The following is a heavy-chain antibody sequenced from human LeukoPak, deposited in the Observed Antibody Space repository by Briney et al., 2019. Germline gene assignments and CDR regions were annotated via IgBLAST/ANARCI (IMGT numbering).Heavy chain of an antibody. CDR2: IYYSGST. D-gene: IGHD5-12*01. J-gene: IGHJ5*02. V-gene: IGHV4-31*03. CDR3: ARDRGGGYDYGPQTENWFDP. Sequence: SETLSLTCTVSGGSISSGGYYWSWIRQHPGKGLEWIGYIYYSGSTYYNPSLKSRVTISVNTSKNQFSLKLSSVTAADTAVYYCARDRGGGYDYGPQTENWFDPWGQGTLVTVSS. CDR1: GGSISSGGYY.